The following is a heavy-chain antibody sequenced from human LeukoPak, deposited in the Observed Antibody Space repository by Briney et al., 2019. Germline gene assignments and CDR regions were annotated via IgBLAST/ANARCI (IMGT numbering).Heavy chain of an antibody. J-gene: IGHJ4*02. Sequence: GGSLRLSCAASDSSFRSHDMSWVRQTLEKGLEWISSIAGDGASFYADSVRGRFTISRDKSQNILYLQMNSLRADDTAIYYCAKGPNFGSWRAVDYWGQGSLVTVSS. V-gene: IGHV3-23*01. CDR1: DSSFRSHD. CDR3: AKGPNFGSWRAVDY. D-gene: IGHD3-10*01. CDR2: IAGDGAS.